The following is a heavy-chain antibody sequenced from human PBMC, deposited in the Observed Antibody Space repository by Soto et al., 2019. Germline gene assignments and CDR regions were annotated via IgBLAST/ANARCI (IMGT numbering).Heavy chain of an antibody. D-gene: IGHD1-7*01. CDR2: ISYSGST. Sequence: QVQLQESGPGLVKPSQTLSLTCTVSGGSISSGNYYWSWIRQPPGKGLEWIGFISYSGSTYYNASLMSRFTISVSTSKNQFSLNLSFVTAADTAVYYCATMGTPATGLYYFDYWGQGTLVTVSS. V-gene: IGHV4-30-4*01. J-gene: IGHJ4*02. CDR3: ATMGTPATGLYYFDY. CDR1: GGSISSGNYY.